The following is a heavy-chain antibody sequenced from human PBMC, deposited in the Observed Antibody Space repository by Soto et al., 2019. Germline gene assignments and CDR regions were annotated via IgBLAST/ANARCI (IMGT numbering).Heavy chain of an antibody. V-gene: IGHV1-18*01. J-gene: IGHJ4*02. D-gene: IGHD4-17*01. CDR1: GCTFHTYG. CDR3: ARGCIGVNTHMCH. CDR2: INPYNGNT. Sequence: SVQDSFQASGCTFHTYGITGVRQAPGQGLEGMGWINPYNGNTKFAQTVQDRVVMTTDKSTSTAYMALASLRSDEKAVYSCARGCIGVNTHMCHWGQGTLVTVSS.